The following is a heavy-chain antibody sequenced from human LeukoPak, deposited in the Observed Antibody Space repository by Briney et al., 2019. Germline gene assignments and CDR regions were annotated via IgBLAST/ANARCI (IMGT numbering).Heavy chain of an antibody. V-gene: IGHV4-34*01. CDR2: INHCGST. CDR3: ARGLQYCSSTSCLGRFDP. J-gene: IGHJ5*02. D-gene: IGHD2-2*01. Sequence: PSETLSLTCAAYGVSLIVYYWSWFRQPPGKGLDWIGEINHCGSTYYTPSLKSRVTISVDTSKNQFSLKLSSVTAADTAVYYCARGLQYCSSTSCLGRFDPWGQGTLVTVSS. CDR1: GVSLIVYY.